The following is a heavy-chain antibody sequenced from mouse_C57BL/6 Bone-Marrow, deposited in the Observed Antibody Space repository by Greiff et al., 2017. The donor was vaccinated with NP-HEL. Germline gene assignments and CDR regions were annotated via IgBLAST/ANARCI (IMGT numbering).Heavy chain of an antibody. CDR2: IRSKSNNYAT. V-gene: IGHV10-1*01. J-gene: IGHJ3*01. CDR1: GFSFNTYA. Sequence: EADGGLVQPKGSLKLSCAASGFSFNTYAMNWVRQAPGKGLEWVARIRSKSNNYATYYADSVKDRFTISRDDSESMLYLQMNNLKTEDTAMYYCVRHDGYLGYWGQGTLVTVAA. D-gene: IGHD2-3*01. CDR3: VRHDGYLGY.